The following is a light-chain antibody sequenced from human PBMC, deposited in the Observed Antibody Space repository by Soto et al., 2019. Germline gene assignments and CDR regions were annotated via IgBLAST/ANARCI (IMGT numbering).Light chain of an antibody. CDR1: QGISTY. CDR3: QQLNDYPLT. J-gene: IGKJ4*01. V-gene: IGKV1-9*01. Sequence: DIQLTQSPSFLSASVGDRVTITCRASQGISTYLAWYQQKPGKAPKLLFSAASTLQSGVPSRFRGSGAGTEFTLTISSLQPEDFATYFCQQLNDYPLTFGGGTKVEIK. CDR2: AAS.